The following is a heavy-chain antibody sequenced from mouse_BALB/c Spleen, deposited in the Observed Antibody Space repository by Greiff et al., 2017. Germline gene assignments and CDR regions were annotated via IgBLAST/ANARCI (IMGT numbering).Heavy chain of an antibody. CDR3: TRSYGSSYAMDY. Sequence: VQLKESGTVLARPGASVKMSCKASGYSFTSYWMHWVKQRPGQGLEWIGAIYPGNSDTSYNQKFKGKAKLTAVTSASTAYMELSSLTNEDSAVYYCTRSYGSSYAMDYWGQGTSVTVSS. CDR2: IYPGNSDT. J-gene: IGHJ4*01. CDR1: GYSFTSYW. V-gene: IGHV1-5*01. D-gene: IGHD1-1*01.